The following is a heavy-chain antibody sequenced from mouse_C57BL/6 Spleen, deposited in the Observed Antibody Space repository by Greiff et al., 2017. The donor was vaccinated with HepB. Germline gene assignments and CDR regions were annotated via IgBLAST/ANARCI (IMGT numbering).Heavy chain of an antibody. CDR3: ARKGGYYSNYVFAY. CDR2: IWSGGST. Sequence: VMLVESGPGLVQPSQSLSITCTVSGFSLTSYGVHWVRQSPGKGLEWLGVIWSGGSTDYNAAFISRLSISKDNSKSQVFFKMNSLQAVDTAIYYCARKGGYYSNYVFAYWGQGTLVTVSA. V-gene: IGHV2-2*01. J-gene: IGHJ3*01. CDR1: GFSLTSYG. D-gene: IGHD2-5*01.